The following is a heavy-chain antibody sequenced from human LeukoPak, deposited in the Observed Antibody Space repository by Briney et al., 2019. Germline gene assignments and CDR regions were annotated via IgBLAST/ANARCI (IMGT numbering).Heavy chain of an antibody. CDR1: GYSFPSHW. CDR2: IYPGDSNT. Sequence: GESLKISCQVSGYSFPSHWIGWVRQMPGKGLEWMGFIYPGDSNTRYSPSFQGQVTISVDTSISTAYLQWGSLKASDTAMYYCARRNGNYFDYWGQGSLVSVSS. V-gene: IGHV5-51*01. CDR3: ARRNGNYFDY. J-gene: IGHJ4*02. D-gene: IGHD4-11*01.